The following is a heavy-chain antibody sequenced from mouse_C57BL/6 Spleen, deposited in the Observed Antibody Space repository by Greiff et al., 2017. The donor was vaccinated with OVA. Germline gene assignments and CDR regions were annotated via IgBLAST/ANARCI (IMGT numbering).Heavy chain of an antibody. V-gene: IGHV1-72*01. Sequence: QVQLQQPGAELVKPGASVKLSCKASGYTFTSYWMHWVKQRPGRGLEWIGRIDPNSGGTKYNEKFKSKATLTVDKPSSTAYMQRSSLTSEDSAVYYCAREEFITTVVAHFDYWGQGTTLTVSS. CDR1: GYTFTSYW. D-gene: IGHD1-1*01. CDR2: IDPNSGGT. CDR3: AREEFITTVVAHFDY. J-gene: IGHJ2*01.